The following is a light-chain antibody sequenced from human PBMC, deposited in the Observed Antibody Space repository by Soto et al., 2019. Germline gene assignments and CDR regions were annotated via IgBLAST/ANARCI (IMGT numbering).Light chain of an antibody. J-gene: IGLJ3*02. CDR2: DVN. V-gene: IGLV2-11*01. CDR1: SSDVGHYDF. CDR3: CSYVGPYTWV. Sequence: QSVLTQPRSVSGSPGQSVTISCTGTSSDVGHYDFVSWYQQHPGKAPKLMIYDVNNRPSGVPDRFSGSKSGNTASLTIHGLQAEDEADYYCCSYVGPYTWVFGGGTKLTVL.